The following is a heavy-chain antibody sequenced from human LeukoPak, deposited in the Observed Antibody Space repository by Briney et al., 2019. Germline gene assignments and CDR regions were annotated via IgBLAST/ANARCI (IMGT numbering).Heavy chain of an antibody. CDR2: IYTSGST. CDR3: ARQASCDSTNCYPFDY. CDR1: GGSISNYY. V-gene: IGHV4-4*07. Sequence: SETLSLTCAVSGGSISNYYWSWIRQPAGNGLEWIGRIYTSGSTNYNPSLKSRVTISVDTSKNQFSLKLSSVTAADTAVYYCARQASCDSTNCYPFDYWGQGTLVTVSS. D-gene: IGHD2-2*01. J-gene: IGHJ4*02.